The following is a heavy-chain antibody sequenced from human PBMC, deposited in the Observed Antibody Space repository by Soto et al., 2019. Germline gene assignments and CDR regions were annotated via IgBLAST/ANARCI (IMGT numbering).Heavy chain of an antibody. D-gene: IGHD2-2*01. CDR1: GFAFGSHW. CDR3: ARAPYASGDL. CDR2: INPDGGGT. Sequence: EEQLVESGGGLVQPGGSLRLSCAASGFAFGSHWMSWVRQAPGQGLEWVAHINPDGGGTFYMDSVKDRFTISRDNAKYSVYLQMNSLRVEYTAVYFCARAPYASGDLWGRGTLVAVAS. J-gene: IGHJ2*01. V-gene: IGHV3-7*03.